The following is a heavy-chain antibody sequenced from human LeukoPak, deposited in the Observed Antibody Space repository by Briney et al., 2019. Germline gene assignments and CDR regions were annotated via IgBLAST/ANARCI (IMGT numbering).Heavy chain of an antibody. CDR2: ISYDGSNK. CDR1: GFTFSSYA. J-gene: IGHJ6*03. Sequence: PGGSLRLSCAASGFTFSSYAMHWVRQAPGKGLEWVAVISYDGSNKYYADSVKGRFTISRDNSKNTLYLQMNSLKTEDTAVYYCTTDFRIVVEFYYYYYMDVWGKGTTVTVSS. D-gene: IGHD2-2*01. V-gene: IGHV3-30-3*01. CDR3: TTDFRIVVEFYYYYYMDV.